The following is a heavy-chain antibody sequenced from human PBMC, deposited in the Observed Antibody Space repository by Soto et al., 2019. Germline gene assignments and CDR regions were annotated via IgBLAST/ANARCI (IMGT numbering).Heavy chain of an antibody. Sequence: SETLCLTCSVSGGSFGGYDGSWIRLPPGKGLGWIGYIYYSGSTNYNPSLKSRVTISVDTSKNQFSLKLCSVTAADTAVYYCARRYGASFDYWGQGTLVTVSS. CDR1: GGSFGGYD. J-gene: IGHJ4*02. CDR2: IYYSGST. D-gene: IGHD4-17*01. V-gene: IGHV4-59*01. CDR3: ARRYGASFDY.